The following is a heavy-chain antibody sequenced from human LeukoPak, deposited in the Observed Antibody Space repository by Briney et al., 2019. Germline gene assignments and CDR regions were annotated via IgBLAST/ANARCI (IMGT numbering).Heavy chain of an antibody. Sequence: GASVKVSCKASGYTFTSYDINWVRQATGQGLEWMGWINPNSGGTNYAQKFQGRVTMTRDTSISTAYMELSRLRSDDTAVYYCARAGIAAAGGYNWFDPWGQGTLVTVSS. CDR1: GYTFTSYD. CDR3: ARAGIAAAGGYNWFDP. D-gene: IGHD6-13*01. CDR2: INPNSGGT. J-gene: IGHJ5*02. V-gene: IGHV1-2*02.